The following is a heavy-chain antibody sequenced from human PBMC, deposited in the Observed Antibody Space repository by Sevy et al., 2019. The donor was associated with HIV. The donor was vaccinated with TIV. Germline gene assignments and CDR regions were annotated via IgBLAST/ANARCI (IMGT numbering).Heavy chain of an antibody. Sequence: SETLSLTCTVSGGSISSGSYYWSWIRQPAGKGLEWIGRIYTSGSTNYNPSLKSRVTISVDTCKNQFSLKLSSVTAADTAVYYCAREWPGAVAALHFDYWGQGTLVTVSS. J-gene: IGHJ4*02. D-gene: IGHD6-19*01. CDR1: GGSISSGSYY. CDR3: AREWPGAVAALHFDY. V-gene: IGHV4-61*02. CDR2: IYTSGST.